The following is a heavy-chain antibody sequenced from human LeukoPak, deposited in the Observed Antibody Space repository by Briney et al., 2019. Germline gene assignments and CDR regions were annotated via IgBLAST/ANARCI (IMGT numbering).Heavy chain of an antibody. CDR1: GGSISGYY. Sequence: SETLSLTCTVSGGSISGYYWSCIRRPPGKGMEWIGYIHYGGTTLYNPSLSSRVTMSVDTSKNQFSLKLNSVTAADTAVYYCARHDPVALFQRGMDVWGQGTTVTVSS. CDR3: ARHDPVALFQRGMDV. D-gene: IGHD2-15*01. CDR2: IHYGGTT. V-gene: IGHV4-59*08. J-gene: IGHJ6*02.